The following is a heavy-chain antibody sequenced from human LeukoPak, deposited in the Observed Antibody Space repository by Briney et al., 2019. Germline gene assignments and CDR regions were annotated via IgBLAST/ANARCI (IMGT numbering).Heavy chain of an antibody. J-gene: IGHJ6*03. V-gene: IGHV1-69*05. CDR3: ARARCYYDSSGYYRSLTDYYYYMDV. CDR2: IIPIFGTA. CDR1: GGTFSSYA. D-gene: IGHD3-22*01. Sequence: ASVKVSCKASGGTFSSYAISWVRQAPGQGLEWMGGIIPIFGTANYAQKFQGRVTVTTDESTSTAYMELSSLRSEDTAVYYCARARCYYDSSGYYRSLTDYYYYMDVWGKGTTVTVSS.